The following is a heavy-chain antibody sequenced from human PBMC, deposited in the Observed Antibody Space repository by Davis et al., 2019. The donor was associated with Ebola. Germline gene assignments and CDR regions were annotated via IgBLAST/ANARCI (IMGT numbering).Heavy chain of an antibody. CDR2: IFSNDEK. CDR3: ARTTVTTSYYYYGMDV. D-gene: IGHD4-17*01. V-gene: IGHV2-26*01. J-gene: IGHJ6*02. Sequence: SGPTLVKPTETFTLTCTVSGFSLSNARMGVSWIRQPPGKALEWLAHIFSNDEKSYSTSLKSRLTISKDTSKSQVVLTMTNMDPVDTATYYCARTTVTTSYYYYGMDVWGQGTTVTVSS. CDR1: GFSLSNARMG.